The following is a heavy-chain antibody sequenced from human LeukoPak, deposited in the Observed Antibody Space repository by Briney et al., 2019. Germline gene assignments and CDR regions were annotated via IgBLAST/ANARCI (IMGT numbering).Heavy chain of an antibody. D-gene: IGHD4-17*01. V-gene: IGHV1-69*05. CDR1: GGTFSSYA. CDR3: ARDRAVTSRFDF. Sequence: GASVKVSCKASGGTFSSYAISWVRQAPGQGLEWMGGIIPIFGTANYAQKFQGRVTITTDESTSTAYMELSSLRSEDTAVYYCARDRAVTSRFDFWGQGTLVTVSS. CDR2: IIPIFGTA. J-gene: IGHJ4*01.